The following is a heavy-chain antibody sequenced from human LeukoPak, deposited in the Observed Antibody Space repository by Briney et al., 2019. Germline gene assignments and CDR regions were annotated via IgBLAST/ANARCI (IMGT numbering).Heavy chain of an antibody. D-gene: IGHD2-2*01. Sequence: GGSLRLSCAASGFTFSDYYMTWIRQAPGKGLEWLSYISSSGSTMYYADSVKGRFTISRDNAKNSLYLQMNDLRAEDTAVYYCARDIHRDLVVVGLSGFDPWGQGTLVTVSS. J-gene: IGHJ5*02. V-gene: IGHV3-11*01. CDR3: ARDIHRDLVVVGLSGFDP. CDR1: GFTFSDYY. CDR2: ISSSGSTM.